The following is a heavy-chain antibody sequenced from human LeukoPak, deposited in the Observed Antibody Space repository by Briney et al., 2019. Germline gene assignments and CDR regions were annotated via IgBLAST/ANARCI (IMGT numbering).Heavy chain of an antibody. J-gene: IGHJ6*03. V-gene: IGHV3-33*01. Sequence: PGRALRLSCAASGFIFSDHGMHWVRQAPGKGVEGVALICSGSSTGLHSASVEGRFTISRDSNTLYLQMNSLKAEDSAVYFCARDIWNDARYFMDVCGIGTTVTVSS. CDR1: GFIFSDHG. CDR3: ARDIWNDARYFMDV. CDR2: ICSGSSTG. D-gene: IGHD1-1*01.